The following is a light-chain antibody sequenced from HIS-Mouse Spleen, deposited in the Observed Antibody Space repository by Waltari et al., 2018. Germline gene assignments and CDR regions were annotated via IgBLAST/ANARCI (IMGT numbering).Light chain of an antibody. V-gene: IGKV4-1*01. CDR2: SAS. Sequence: DIVMTQSPDSLAVSLGERATINCKSSQSVLYSSNNKNYLAWYQQKPGQPPKLLIYSASTRESGVPDRFSGSGSGTDFTLTISSLQAEDVAVYYCQQYYSTPTFGGGTKVEIK. J-gene: IGKJ4*01. CDR3: QQYYSTPT. CDR1: QSVLYSSNNKNY.